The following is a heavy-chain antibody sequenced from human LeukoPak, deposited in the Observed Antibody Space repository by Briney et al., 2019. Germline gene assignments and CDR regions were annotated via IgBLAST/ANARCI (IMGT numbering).Heavy chain of an antibody. CDR2: INHSGST. V-gene: IGHV4-34*01. CDR3: ARRVYSSSWYWVDYYYYYMDV. Sequence: SETLSLTCAVYGGSFSGYYWSWIRQPPGKGLEWIGEINHSGSTNYNPSLKSRVTISVDTSKNQFSLKLSSVTAADTAVYYCARRVYSSSWYWVDYYYYYMDVWGKGTTVTISS. CDR1: GGSFSGYY. D-gene: IGHD6-13*01. J-gene: IGHJ6*03.